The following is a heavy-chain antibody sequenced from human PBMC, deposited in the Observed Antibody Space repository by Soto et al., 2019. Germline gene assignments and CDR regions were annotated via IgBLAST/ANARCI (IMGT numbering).Heavy chain of an antibody. CDR1: GFTFSNAW. CDR3: AKDRSSVVLVPAAMYLDY. V-gene: IGHV3-30*18. CDR2: ISYDGSNK. J-gene: IGHJ4*01. Sequence: GGSLRLSCAASGFTFSNAWMSWVRQAPGKGLEWVAVISYDGSNKYYADSVKGRFTISRDNSKNTLYLQMNSLRAEDTAVYYCAKDRSSVVLVPAAMYLDYWGQGTLVTVSS. D-gene: IGHD2-2*01.